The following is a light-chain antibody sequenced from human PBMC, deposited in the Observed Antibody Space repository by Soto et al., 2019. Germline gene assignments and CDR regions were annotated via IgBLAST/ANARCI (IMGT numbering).Light chain of an antibody. CDR3: GSWDSSLSAYV. Sequence: QAVVTQPPSVSAAPGQRVTISCSGSSSNIGGNSVSWYQQLPGTAPKLLIYDDDKRPSGIPDRFSGSKSGTSATLGITGFQTGDEADHYCGSWDSSLSAYVFGTGTQLTVL. CDR2: DDD. V-gene: IGLV1-51*01. J-gene: IGLJ1*01. CDR1: SSNIGGNS.